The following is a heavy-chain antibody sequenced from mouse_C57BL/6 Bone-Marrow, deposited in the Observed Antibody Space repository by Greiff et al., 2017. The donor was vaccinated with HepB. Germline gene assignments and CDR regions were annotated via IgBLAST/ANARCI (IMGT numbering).Heavy chain of an antibody. CDR1: GYTFTSYW. CDR2: IDPSDSYT. V-gene: IGHV1-50*01. D-gene: IGHD5-1*01. J-gene: IGHJ4*01. CDR3: ARERTPGYYYAMDY. Sequence: QVQLQQPGAELVKPGASVKLSCKASGYTFTSYWMQWVKQRPGQGLEWIGEIDPSDSYTNYNQKFKGKATLTVDTSSSTAYMQLSSLTSEDSAVYYCARERTPGYYYAMDYWGQGTSVTVSS.